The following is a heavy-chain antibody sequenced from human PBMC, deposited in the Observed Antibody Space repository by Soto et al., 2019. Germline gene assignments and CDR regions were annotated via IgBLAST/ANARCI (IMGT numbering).Heavy chain of an antibody. D-gene: IGHD3-22*01. CDR1: GGSISSGGYY. CDR3: ARGSVDTVYSSGFYEH. CDR2: IYYSGST. V-gene: IGHV4-31*03. J-gene: IGHJ4*02. Sequence: SETLSLTCTVSGGSISSGGYYWSWNRQHPGKGLEWIGYIYYSGSTYYNPYLKSRVTISVDTSKNQFSLKLSSVTAADTAVYYCARGSVDTVYSSGFYEHWGQGTPVTVSS.